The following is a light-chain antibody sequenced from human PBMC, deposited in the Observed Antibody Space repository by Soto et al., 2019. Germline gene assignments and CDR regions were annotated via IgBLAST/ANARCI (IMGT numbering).Light chain of an antibody. CDR1: QTISGD. V-gene: IGKV1-5*03. J-gene: IGKJ1*01. CDR2: KAS. CDR3: QQYTDYSCT. Sequence: DIQLTQSPSTLSASVGDRVTITCRASQTISGDLAWYKQKPGKAPNLLIYKASYLESGVPSRFSGSGSGADFTLTISSLQPDDFATYYCQQYTDYSCTFGQGTKVEIK.